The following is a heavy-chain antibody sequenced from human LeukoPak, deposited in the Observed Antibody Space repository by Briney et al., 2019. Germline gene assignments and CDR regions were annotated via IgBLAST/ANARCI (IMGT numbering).Heavy chain of an antibody. V-gene: IGHV1-46*01. CDR1: GYTFTSYY. CDR2: INPSGGST. CDR3: ARVRVVRGVIIGRFDP. J-gene: IGHJ5*02. D-gene: IGHD3-10*01. Sequence: GASVKVSCKASGYTFTSYYMHWVRQAPGQGLEWMGIINPSGGSTSYAQKFQGRVTMTRDMSTSTVYMELSSLRSEDTAVYYCARVRVVRGVIIGRFDPWGQGTLVTVSS.